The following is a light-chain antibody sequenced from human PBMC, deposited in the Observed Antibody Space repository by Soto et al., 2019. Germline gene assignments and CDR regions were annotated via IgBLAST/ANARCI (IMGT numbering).Light chain of an antibody. CDR3: QQYNNWPQYT. CDR2: GAS. Sequence: EIVMTQSPATLSVSPGERATLSCRASQSVSSNLAWYQQKPGQAPRLLIYGASTRATGIPARFSGSGSGTEFTLTISSLQSEDFAVDYCQQYNNWPQYTFGQGTKLEIK. V-gene: IGKV3-15*01. CDR1: QSVSSN. J-gene: IGKJ2*01.